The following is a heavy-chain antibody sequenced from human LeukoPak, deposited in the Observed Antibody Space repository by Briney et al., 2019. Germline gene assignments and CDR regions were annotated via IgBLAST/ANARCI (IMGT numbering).Heavy chain of an antibody. D-gene: IGHD6-19*01. V-gene: IGHV4-34*01. CDR2: INHSGST. CDR3: ARVLGSSGWYIIDY. J-gene: IGHJ4*02. Sequence: PSETLSLTCAVYGGSFSGYYWSWIRQPPGKGLEWIGEINHSGSTNYNPSLKSRVTISVDTSKNQFSLKLSSVTAADTAVYYCARVLGSSGWYIIDYWGQGTLVTVSS. CDR1: GGSFSGYY.